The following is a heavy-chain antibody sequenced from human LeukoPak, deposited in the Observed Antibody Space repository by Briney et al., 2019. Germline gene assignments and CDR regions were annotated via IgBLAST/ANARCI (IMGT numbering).Heavy chain of an antibody. CDR3: VLYYYGSGSYLGVFDH. Sequence: GGTLRLSCAASGFTFSSYGMSWVRQAPGKGLEWVSAISGSGGSTYYADSVKGRFTISRDNSKNTLYLQMTSLRAEDTAVYYCVLYYYGSGSYLGVFDHWGQGTLVTVSS. J-gene: IGHJ4*02. D-gene: IGHD3-10*01. V-gene: IGHV3-23*01. CDR2: ISGSGGST. CDR1: GFTFSSYG.